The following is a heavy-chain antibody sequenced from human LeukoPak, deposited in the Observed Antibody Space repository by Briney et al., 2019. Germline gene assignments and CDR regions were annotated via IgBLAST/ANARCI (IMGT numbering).Heavy chain of an antibody. CDR2: IYHSGST. CDR3: ASSAAGTEDYFDY. V-gene: IGHV4-38-2*02. D-gene: IGHD6-13*01. Sequence: SETLSLTCTVSGYSISSGYYWGWIRQPPGKGLEWIGSIYHSGSTYYNPSLKSRVTISVDTSTNQFSLKLSSVTAADTAVYFCASSAAGTEDYFDYWGQGTLVTVSS. CDR1: GYSISSGYY. J-gene: IGHJ4*02.